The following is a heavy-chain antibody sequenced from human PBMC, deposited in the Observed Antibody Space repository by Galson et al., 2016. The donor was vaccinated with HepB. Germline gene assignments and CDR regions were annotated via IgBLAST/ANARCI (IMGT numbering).Heavy chain of an antibody. V-gene: IGHV4-4*02. Sequence: ETLSLTCVVSGDPVPGASWWSWIRQTPGKGLEWIGEVYPTGITNYNPSLSGRVTISVDNSRKQFSLDLASMTAADTAVYYCAIPVRFSWIEGHLDHWGQGILVTVSS. D-gene: IGHD5-12*01. CDR3: AIPVRFSWIEGHLDH. J-gene: IGHJ1*01. CDR1: GDPVPGASW. CDR2: VYPTGIT.